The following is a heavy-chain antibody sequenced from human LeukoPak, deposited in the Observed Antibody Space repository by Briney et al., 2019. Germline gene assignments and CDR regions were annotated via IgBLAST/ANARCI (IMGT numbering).Heavy chain of an antibody. J-gene: IGHJ3*02. V-gene: IGHV3-23*01. Sequence: PGGSLRLSCTASGFTFSSYGMSWVRQAPGKGLQWVSVISYNDGSTYYADSVKGRFTISRDNSKNTLYLQMNSLRAEDTATYYCAKDSPLLTIWGQGTMVTVSS. CDR1: GFTFSSYG. CDR2: ISYNDGST. CDR3: AKDSPLLTI.